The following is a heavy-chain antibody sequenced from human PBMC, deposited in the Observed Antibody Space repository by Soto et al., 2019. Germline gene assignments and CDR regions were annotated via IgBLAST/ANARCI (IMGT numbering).Heavy chain of an antibody. CDR1: GYTFTSYY. V-gene: IGHV1-46*01. J-gene: IGHJ4*02. CDR2: INPSGGST. D-gene: IGHD6-19*01. Sequence: ASVKVSCKASGYTFTSYYMHWVRQAPGQGLEWMGIINPSGGSTSYAQKFQGRVTMTRDTSTSTVYMELSSLRSEDTAVYYCARTRVGIAAVAASWYFDYWGQRTLVPVPS. CDR3: ARTRVGIAAVAASWYFDY.